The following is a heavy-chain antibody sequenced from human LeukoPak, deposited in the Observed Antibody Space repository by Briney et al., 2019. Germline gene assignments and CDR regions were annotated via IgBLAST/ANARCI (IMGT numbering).Heavy chain of an antibody. V-gene: IGHV3-23*01. CDR1: GFTFSSYA. J-gene: IGHJ6*03. CDR2: ISGSGGNT. CDR3: AKGRTTGTVIMDV. Sequence: GGSLRLSCAASGFTFSSYAMSWVRQAPGKGLEWVSTISGSGGNTYYADSVKGRFTISRDNSKNTLYLQMNSLRAEDTAVYYCAKGRTTGTVIMDVWGKGTTVTVSS. D-gene: IGHD1-1*01.